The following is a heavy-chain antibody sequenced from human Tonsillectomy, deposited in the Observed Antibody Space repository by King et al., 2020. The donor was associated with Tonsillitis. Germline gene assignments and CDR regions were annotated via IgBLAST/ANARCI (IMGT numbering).Heavy chain of an antibody. Sequence: QLQESGPGLVNPSETLSLTCTVSGGSISTSIYYWGWIRQPPGKGLEWIGSIYYSGTTYYNQSLKSRVTISVDTSKNQFSLKLSSVTAADTAVYYCTRRLVRGVYNSFDPRGQGTLVTVSS. D-gene: IGHD3-10*01. CDR2: IYYSGTT. V-gene: IGHV4-39*01. J-gene: IGHJ5*02. CDR3: TRRLVRGVYNSFDP. CDR1: GGSISTSIYY.